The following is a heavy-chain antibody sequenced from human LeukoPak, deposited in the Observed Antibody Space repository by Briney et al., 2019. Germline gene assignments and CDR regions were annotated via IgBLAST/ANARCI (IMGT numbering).Heavy chain of an antibody. CDR1: GFTFSSYA. V-gene: IGHV3-23*01. J-gene: IGHJ4*02. Sequence: PGGSLRLSCAASGFTFSSYAMSWVRQAPGKGLEWVSAISGSGGSTYYAASVKGRFTISRDNSKNTLYLQMNSLRVEDTAVYYCARDQSITGTSDFDYWGQGTLVTVSS. D-gene: IGHD1-20*01. CDR2: ISGSGGST. CDR3: ARDQSITGTSDFDY.